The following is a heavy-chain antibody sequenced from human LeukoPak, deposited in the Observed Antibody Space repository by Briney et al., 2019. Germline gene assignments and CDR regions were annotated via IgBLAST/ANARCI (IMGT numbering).Heavy chain of an antibody. Sequence: GASVNVSCKASLYTLTPYYMHSVRQAPCQGREWMGGINPNSGDTSFAQKFHGRVTLTRDTYISTAYLELSRLRSDDAAVYYCARTTPGSGTYYLDYWGQGTLVTVSS. D-gene: IGHD3-10*01. CDR3: ARTTPGSGTYYLDY. CDR2: INPNSGDT. CDR1: LYTLTPYY. J-gene: IGHJ4*02. V-gene: IGHV1-2*02.